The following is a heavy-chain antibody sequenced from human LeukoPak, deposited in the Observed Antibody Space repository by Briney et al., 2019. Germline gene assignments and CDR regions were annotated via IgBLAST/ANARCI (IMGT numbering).Heavy chain of an antibody. CDR1: GGSFSGYY. CDR3: AREGYSSSSYADY. J-gene: IGHJ4*02. Sequence: SETLSLTCAVYGGSFSGYYWSWIRQPPGKGLEWIGEINHSGSTNYNPSLKSRVTISVDTSKNQFSLKLSSVTAADTAVYYCAREGYSSSSYADYWGQGTLVTVSS. V-gene: IGHV4-34*01. D-gene: IGHD6-6*01. CDR2: INHSGST.